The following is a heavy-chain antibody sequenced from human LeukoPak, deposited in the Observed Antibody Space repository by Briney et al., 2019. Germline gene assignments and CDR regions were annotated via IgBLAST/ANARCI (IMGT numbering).Heavy chain of an antibody. J-gene: IGHJ3*02. CDR2: IKQDGSEK. Sequence: TGGSLRLSCAASGFTFSSYWMSWVRQAPGKGLEWVANIKQDGSEKYYVDSVKGRFTISRDNAKNSLYLQMNSLRAEDTAVYYCAREYYYDSSGYSPDAFDIWGQGTMVTVSS. V-gene: IGHV3-7*04. D-gene: IGHD3-22*01. CDR1: GFTFSSYW. CDR3: AREYYYDSSGYSPDAFDI.